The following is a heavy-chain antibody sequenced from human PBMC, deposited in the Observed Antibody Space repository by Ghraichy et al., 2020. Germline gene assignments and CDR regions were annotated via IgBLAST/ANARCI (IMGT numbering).Heavy chain of an antibody. D-gene: IGHD2-15*01. Sequence: GGSLRLSCAAAGFTFSTYSMNWVRQAQGKGLECVSSISSSSDYIYYADSVKGRFTISRDNAKNSLFLQMNSLRAEDTAVYYCARCCTSGSCYYYYYGLDVWGLGTTVTVSS. J-gene: IGHJ6*02. CDR2: ISSSSDYI. CDR3: ARCCTSGSCYYYYYGLDV. V-gene: IGHV3-21*01. CDR1: GFTFSTYS.